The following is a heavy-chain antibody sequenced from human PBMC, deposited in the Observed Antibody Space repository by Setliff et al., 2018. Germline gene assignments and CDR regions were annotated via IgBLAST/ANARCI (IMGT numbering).Heavy chain of an antibody. D-gene: IGHD1-7*01. V-gene: IGHV1-18*01. J-gene: IGHJ4*02. CDR1: GYTFTTNA. CDR2: ISASNGDT. Sequence: ASVKVSCKASGYTFTTNAISWVRQAPGQGLEWMGWISASNGDTNYAENLQGGVTMTTDISTSTAYMELRSLRSDDTAVYYCARDEDRNEMEIQGYWGQGTRVTVS. CDR3: ARDEDRNEMEIQGY.